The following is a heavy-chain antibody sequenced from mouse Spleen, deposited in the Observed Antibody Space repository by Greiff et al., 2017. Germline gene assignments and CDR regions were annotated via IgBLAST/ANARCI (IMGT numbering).Heavy chain of an antibody. Sequence: DVKLVESGGGLVKLGGSLKLSCAASGFTFSSYAMSWVRQTPEKRLEWVATISSGGGNTYYPDSVKGRFTISRDNAKNTLYLQMSSLKSEDTAMYYCARQIYYGNYVWFAYWGQGTLVTVSA. D-gene: IGHD2-1*01. V-gene: IGHV5-9*04. CDR2: ISSGGGNT. CDR3: ARQIYYGNYVWFAY. CDR1: GFTFSSYA. J-gene: IGHJ3*01.